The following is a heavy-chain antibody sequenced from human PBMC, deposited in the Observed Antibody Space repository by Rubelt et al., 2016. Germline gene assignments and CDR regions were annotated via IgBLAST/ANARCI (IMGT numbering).Heavy chain of an antibody. CDR3: ARGNYDRSGYLDY. V-gene: IGHV3-33*01. CDR2: IWWDGSNK. CDR1: GFTFRNYG. Sequence: QVQLVESGGGVVQPGRSLRLSCATSGFTFRNYGMHWVRQAPGKGLEWVAVIWWDGSNKYYADSVKGRFTVSRDNSRNTVYRQRNSLRDEDTAGYYCARGNYDRSGYLDYWGQGTLVTVS. J-gene: IGHJ4*02. D-gene: IGHD3-22*01.